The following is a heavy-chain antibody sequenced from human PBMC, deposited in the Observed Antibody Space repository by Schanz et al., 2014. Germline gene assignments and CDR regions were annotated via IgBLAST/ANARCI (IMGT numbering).Heavy chain of an antibody. CDR3: ARVHIATYHYNSPGAFDI. Sequence: QLMQSGSEVRKPGASAKASCKASGYIFGSHGMTWVRQAPGQGPELMGWINAHTGNTQYAQKFQGRVNMTRDTVTTTVHLELTRMRTDDTAIYYCARVHIATYHYNSPGAFDIWGQGTRVTVSS. V-gene: IGHV1-18*01. D-gene: IGHD3-10*01. J-gene: IGHJ3*02. CDR1: GYIFGSHG. CDR2: INAHTGNT.